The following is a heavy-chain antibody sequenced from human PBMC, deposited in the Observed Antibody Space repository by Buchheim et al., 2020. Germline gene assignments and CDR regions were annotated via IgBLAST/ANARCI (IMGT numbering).Heavy chain of an antibody. Sequence: EVQLVESGGGLVQPGGSLRLSCAASGFTFSSYSMNWVRQAPGKGLEWVSYISATGSPIYYADSVKGRFAISRDNAKNTLYLQMNSLRDEDTAVYYCARDGWSSSYSLSIDHWGQGTL. D-gene: IGHD6-6*01. V-gene: IGHV3-48*02. CDR1: GFTFSSYS. CDR3: ARDGWSSSYSLSIDH. J-gene: IGHJ4*02. CDR2: ISATGSPI.